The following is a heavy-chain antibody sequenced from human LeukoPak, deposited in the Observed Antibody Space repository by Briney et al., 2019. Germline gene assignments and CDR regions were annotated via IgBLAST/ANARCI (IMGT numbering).Heavy chain of an antibody. CDR3: ARQTAAAGILK. CDR2: IYYSGST. J-gene: IGHJ4*02. CDR1: GGSISSYY. V-gene: IGHV4-59*08. D-gene: IGHD6-13*01. Sequence: PSQTLSLTCTVSGGSISSYYWSWIRQPPGKGLEWIWYIYYSGSTNYNPSLKSRPTISVDTSKNQLSLKLSSVTAADTAVYYCARQTAAAGILKWDQGPLVTVSS.